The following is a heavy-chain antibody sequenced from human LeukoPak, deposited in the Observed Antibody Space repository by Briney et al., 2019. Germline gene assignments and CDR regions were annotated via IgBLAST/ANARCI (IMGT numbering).Heavy chain of an antibody. V-gene: IGHV3-21*01. CDR2: LSGSGRLI. CDR1: GFCFSSGT. CDR3: AKEDVVVITIRYFQH. D-gene: IGHD3-22*01. Sequence: PGGSLRLSCAASGFCFSSGTMNWVRQAPGKALEWVSSLSGSGRLIWYAGSVKGRFTISRDNSKNTLYLQMNSLRTEDTAIYYCAKEDVVVITIRYFQHWGQGTLVTVSS. J-gene: IGHJ1*01.